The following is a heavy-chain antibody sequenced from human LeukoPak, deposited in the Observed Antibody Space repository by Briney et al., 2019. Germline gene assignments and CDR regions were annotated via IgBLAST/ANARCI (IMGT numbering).Heavy chain of an antibody. D-gene: IGHD4-17*01. J-gene: IGHJ2*01. Sequence: GGSLRLSCAASGFTFSPYTMHWFRQPPGKGLEWVSYINTGSTTIYYADSVKGRFTVSRDNSRNTLYVQVNSLRAEDTAVYFCAKGPKTTMPTYGRWYFDLWGRGTLVTVSS. CDR2: INTGSTTI. CDR1: GFTFSPYT. CDR3: AKGPKTTMPTYGRWYFDL. V-gene: IGHV3-48*01.